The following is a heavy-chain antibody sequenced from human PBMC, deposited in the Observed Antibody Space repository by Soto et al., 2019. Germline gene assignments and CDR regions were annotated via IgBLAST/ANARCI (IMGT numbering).Heavy chain of an antibody. Sequence: ASVKVSCKASGYTFTSYYIHWVRQAPGQGLEWMGIINPSGGSTSYAQKFQGRVTMTRDTSTSTVYMELSSLRSEDTAVYYCARDPSSYGSGSYSPFDYWGQGTLVTVSS. CDR3: ARDPSSYGSGSYSPFDY. V-gene: IGHV1-46*01. D-gene: IGHD3-10*01. J-gene: IGHJ4*02. CDR1: GYTFTSYY. CDR2: INPSGGST.